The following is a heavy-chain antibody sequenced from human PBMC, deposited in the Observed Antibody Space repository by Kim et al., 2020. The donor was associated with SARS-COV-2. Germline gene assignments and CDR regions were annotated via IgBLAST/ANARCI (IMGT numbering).Heavy chain of an antibody. CDR1: GFTFSSYA. CDR2: IGSGGLST. D-gene: IGHD3-22*01. Sequence: GGSLRLSCVASGFTFSSYAMSWVRQAPGKGLEWVSAIGSGGLSTYYADSVKGRFTISRDNSKNTLYLQMNSLRAEDTAVYYCAKYYYDSSGRLGVFDYWGQGTPVTVSP. V-gene: IGHV3-23*01. J-gene: IGHJ4*02. CDR3: AKYYYDSSGRLGVFDY.